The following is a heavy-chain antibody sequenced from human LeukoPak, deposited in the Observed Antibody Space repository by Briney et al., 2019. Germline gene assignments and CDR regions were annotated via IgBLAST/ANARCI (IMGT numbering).Heavy chain of an antibody. CDR2: IIPIFGTA. J-gene: IGHJ5*02. CDR1: GGTFSSYA. V-gene: IGHV1-69*13. CDR3: AGHYGSGSYYNVCLDP. D-gene: IGHD3-10*01. Sequence: SVKVSCKASGGTFSSYAISWVRQAPGQGLEWMGGIIPIFGTANYAQKFQGRVTITADESTSTAYMELSSLRSEDTAVYYCAGHYGSGSYYNVCLDPWGQGTLVTVSS.